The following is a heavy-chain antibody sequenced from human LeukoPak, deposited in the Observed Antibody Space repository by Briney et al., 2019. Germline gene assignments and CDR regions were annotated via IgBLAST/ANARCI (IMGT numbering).Heavy chain of an antibody. D-gene: IGHD3-16*01. Sequence: GGSLRLSCSASGFIFSNYWMTWVRQAPGKWLEWVANIKQDGSEKYYVDSVKGRFTISRDNAKKSLYLQMNSLRADDTAVYFCARDMIILQSWGQGTLVTVSS. CDR1: GFIFSNYW. V-gene: IGHV3-7*04. J-gene: IGHJ5*02. CDR3: ARDMIILQS. CDR2: IKQDGSEK.